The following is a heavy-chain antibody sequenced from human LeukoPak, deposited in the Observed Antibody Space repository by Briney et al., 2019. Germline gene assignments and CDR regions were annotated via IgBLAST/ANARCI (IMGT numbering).Heavy chain of an antibody. CDR1: GGSISSYY. CDR2: IYYSGST. Sequence: SETLSLTCTVSGGSISSYYWSWIRQPPGKGLEWIGYIYYSGSTNYNPSLKSRATISVDTSKNQFSLKLSSVTAADTAVYYCARAGPYVWGSYRYGSFDYWGQGTLVTVSS. CDR3: ARAGPYVWGSYRYGSFDY. J-gene: IGHJ4*02. D-gene: IGHD3-16*02. V-gene: IGHV4-59*01.